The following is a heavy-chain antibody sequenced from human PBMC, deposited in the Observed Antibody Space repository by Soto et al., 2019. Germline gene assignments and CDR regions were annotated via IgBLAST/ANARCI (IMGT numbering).Heavy chain of an antibody. V-gene: IGHV1-69*02. Sequence: QVQLVQSGAEVKKPGSSVKVSCEASGGSFISYTFTWVRQAPGQGLEWMGRIIPIQGRANYALKLQDRVTITAARSTKTVYMELRSLRPDDTAVYYCAKRLLFVDHAYMDVWGKGTTVTVSS. CDR3: AKRLLFVDHAYMDV. CDR2: IIPIQGRA. D-gene: IGHD2-21*01. CDR1: GGSFISYT. J-gene: IGHJ6*03.